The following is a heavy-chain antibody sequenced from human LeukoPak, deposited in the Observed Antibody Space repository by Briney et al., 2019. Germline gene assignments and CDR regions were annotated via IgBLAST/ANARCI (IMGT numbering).Heavy chain of an antibody. Sequence: PSETLSLTCTVSGGSISSSGYYWGWIRQPPGKGLEWIGSIYYSGSTYYNPSLKSRVTISVDTSKNQFSLKLSSVTAADTAVYYCARVDYTPYFFDYWGQGTLVTVSS. J-gene: IGHJ4*02. CDR1: GGSISSSGYY. V-gene: IGHV4-39*07. CDR2: IYYSGST. CDR3: ARVDYTPYFFDY. D-gene: IGHD5-12*01.